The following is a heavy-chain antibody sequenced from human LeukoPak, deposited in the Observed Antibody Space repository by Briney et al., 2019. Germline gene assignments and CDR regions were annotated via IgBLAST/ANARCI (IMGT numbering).Heavy chain of an antibody. V-gene: IGHV4-59*01. CDR2: IYYSGST. J-gene: IGHJ4*02. CDR1: GGSISSYY. D-gene: IGHD6-6*01. CDR3: ARVRYYSSPSDFDY. Sequence: SETLSLTCTVSGGSISSYYWSWIRQPPGKGLEWIGYIYYSGSTNYNPSLKSRVTISVDTSENQFSLKLSSVTAADTAVYYCARVRYYSSPSDFDYWGQGTLVTVSS.